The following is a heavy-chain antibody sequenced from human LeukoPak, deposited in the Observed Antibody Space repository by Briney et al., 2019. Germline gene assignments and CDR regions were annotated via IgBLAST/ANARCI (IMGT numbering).Heavy chain of an antibody. V-gene: IGHV1-69*05. J-gene: IGHJ5*02. CDR2: IIPIFGTA. Sequence: SVKVSCKASGGTFSSYAISWVRQAPGQGLEWMGGIIPIFGTANYAQKFRGRVTITTDESTSTAYMELSSLRSEDTAVYYCARGDILTGSRFDPWGQGTLVTVSS. CDR1: GGTFSSYA. D-gene: IGHD3-9*01. CDR3: ARGDILTGSRFDP.